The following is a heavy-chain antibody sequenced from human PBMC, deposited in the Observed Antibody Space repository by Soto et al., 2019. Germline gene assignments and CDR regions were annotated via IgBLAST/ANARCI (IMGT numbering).Heavy chain of an antibody. CDR2: ISAYNGNT. V-gene: IGHV1-18*01. D-gene: IGHD3-3*01. Sequence: ASVKASCKASGYTFTSCGISWVLPAPGEGLEWMGWISAYNGNTNYAQKLQGRVTMTTDTATNTSYMELRSLRSDDTAVYYCAFCPRLAAHRNLHWGQAPLATVPS. CDR3: AFCPRLAAHRNLH. CDR1: GYTFTSCG. J-gene: IGHJ4*02.